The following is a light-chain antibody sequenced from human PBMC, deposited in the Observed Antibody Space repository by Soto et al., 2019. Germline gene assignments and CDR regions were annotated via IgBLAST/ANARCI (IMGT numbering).Light chain of an antibody. CDR3: CSYASSSTLLV. CDR1: SSDVGSYNL. Sequence: QAALTQPASVSGSPGQSITISCTGTSSDVGSYNLVSWYQQHTGKAPKLMIYEGSKRPSGVSNRFSGSKSGNTASLTISGLQAEDEDDYYCCSYASSSTLLVFGGGTKLTVL. V-gene: IGLV2-23*01. J-gene: IGLJ2*01. CDR2: EGS.